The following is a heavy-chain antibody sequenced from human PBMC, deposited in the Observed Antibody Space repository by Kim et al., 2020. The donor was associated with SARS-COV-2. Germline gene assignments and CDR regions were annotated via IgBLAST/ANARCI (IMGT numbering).Heavy chain of an antibody. V-gene: IGHV3-48*03. Sequence: GGSLRLSCAGCGFTFTNYEMTWVRQAPGKGPEWVSYISSSGSTRYYADSVKGRFTISRDNAKNSLFLQMNSPRADDTAMYHCARAVAVAGDYWGQGTPVTVSS. CDR1: GFTFTNYE. CDR2: ISSSGSTR. D-gene: IGHD6-19*01. J-gene: IGHJ4*02. CDR3: ARAVAVAGDY.